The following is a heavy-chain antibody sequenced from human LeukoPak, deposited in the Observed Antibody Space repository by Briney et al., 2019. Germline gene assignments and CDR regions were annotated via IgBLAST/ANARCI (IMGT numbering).Heavy chain of an antibody. V-gene: IGHV3-21*01. J-gene: IGHJ4*02. D-gene: IGHD3-9*01. Sequence: GGSLRLSCAASGFTFSAYSMNWVRQAPGKGLEWVSSISGSSSYIYYADSVKGRFTISRDNARNSLYLQMNGLRAEDTAVYYCASGVYYDNWGQGTLVTVSS. CDR3: ASGVYYDN. CDR1: GFTFSAYS. CDR2: ISGSSSYI.